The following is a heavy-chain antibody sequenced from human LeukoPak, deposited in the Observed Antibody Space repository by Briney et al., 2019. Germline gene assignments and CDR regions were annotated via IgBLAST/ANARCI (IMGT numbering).Heavy chain of an antibody. J-gene: IGHJ3*02. CDR2: ISYDGSNK. CDR3: AKKGVDSSGYYRPDAFDI. V-gene: IGHV3-30-3*02. CDR1: GFTFSSYA. Sequence: GGSLRLSCAASGFTFSSYAMHWVRQAPGKGLEWVAVISYDGSNKYYADSVKGRFTISRDNSKNTLYLQMNSLRAEDTAVYYCAKKGVDSSGYYRPDAFDIWGQETMVTVSS. D-gene: IGHD3-22*01.